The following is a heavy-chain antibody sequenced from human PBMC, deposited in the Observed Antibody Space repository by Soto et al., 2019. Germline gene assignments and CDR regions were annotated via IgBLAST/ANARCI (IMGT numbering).Heavy chain of an antibody. CDR1: GGSISSSSYY. V-gene: IGHV4-39*01. J-gene: IGHJ4*02. CDR3: ARENCSGGSCRSTSFDY. CDR2: IYYSGST. Sequence: SETLSLTCTVSGGSISSSSYYWGWIRQPPGKGLEWIGSIYYSGSTYYNPSLKSRVTISVDTSKNQFSLKLSSVAAADTAVYYCARENCSGGSCRSTSFDYWGQGTLVTVSS. D-gene: IGHD2-15*01.